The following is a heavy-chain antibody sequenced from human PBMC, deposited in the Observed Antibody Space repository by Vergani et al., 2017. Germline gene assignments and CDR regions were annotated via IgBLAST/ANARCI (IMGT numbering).Heavy chain of an antibody. D-gene: IGHD3-22*01. J-gene: IGHJ4*02. Sequence: EVQLQESGGGLVKPGGSLRVSCAASGFSFSTYSINWVRQAPGKGLEWFSSISGRSNYIYYADSLKGRFTISRGNSKNSVYLQMNSLRAEYTAIYYCARKKYYDSKDYYQVEPFDYWGQGTLVTVSS. V-gene: IGHV3-21*06. CDR1: GFSFSTYS. CDR3: ARKKYYDSKDYYQVEPFDY. CDR2: ISGRSNYI.